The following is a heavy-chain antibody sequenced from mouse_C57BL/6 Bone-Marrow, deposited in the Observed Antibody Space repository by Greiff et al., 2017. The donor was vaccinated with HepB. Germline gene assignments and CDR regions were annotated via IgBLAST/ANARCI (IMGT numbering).Heavy chain of an antibody. CDR2: IHPNSGST. J-gene: IGHJ2*01. CDR1: GYTFTSYW. D-gene: IGHD1-1*01. Sequence: VQLQQPGAELVKPGASVKLSYKASGYTFTSYWMHWVKQRPGQGLEWIGMIHPNSGSTNYNEKFKSKATLTVDKSSSTAYMQLSSLTSEDSAVYYCAREGFSSYDFDYWGQGTTLTVSS. CDR3: AREGFSSYDFDY. V-gene: IGHV1-64*01.